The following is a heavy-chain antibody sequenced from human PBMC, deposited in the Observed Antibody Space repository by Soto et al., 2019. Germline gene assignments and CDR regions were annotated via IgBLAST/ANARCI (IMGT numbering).Heavy chain of an antibody. CDR2: IYYSGST. CDR3: ARVQTIFGLVTGWFDP. CDR1: GGSISSYY. V-gene: IGHV4-59*01. D-gene: IGHD3-3*01. J-gene: IGHJ5*02. Sequence: QVQLQESGPGLVKPSETLSLTCTVSGGSISSYYWSWIRQHPGKGLEWIGYIYYSGSTNYNPSLESRVTISVDTSKNQFSLKLSSVAAADTAVYYCARVQTIFGLVTGWFDPWGQGTLVTVSS.